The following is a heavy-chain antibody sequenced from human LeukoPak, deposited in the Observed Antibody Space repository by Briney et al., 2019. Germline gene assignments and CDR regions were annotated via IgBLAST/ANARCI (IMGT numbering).Heavy chain of an antibody. CDR1: TFTFSSYW. CDR2: IKEDGSEK. J-gene: IGHJ5*02. V-gene: IGHV3-7*05. CDR3: ARSSIEARGWFVP. Sequence: PGQSLRLSSAVSTFTFSSYWMSCVRQAQGKGLEWVANIKEDGSEKYYVDTVRGGFTISRDNAKNSLYLQMNSVRAEDTAVYYCARSSIEARGWFVPWGQGALVAVSS. D-gene: IGHD6-6*01.